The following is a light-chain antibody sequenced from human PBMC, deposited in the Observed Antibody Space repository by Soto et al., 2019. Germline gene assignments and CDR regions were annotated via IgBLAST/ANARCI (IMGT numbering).Light chain of an antibody. V-gene: IGLV1-51*01. CDR3: GTWDSRLSAEYV. CDR2: DNN. Sequence: QSVLTQPPSVSAAPGQKVTISCSGSSSNIGNNYVSWYQQLPGTAPKLLIYDNNKRPSGIPDRFSGSKSGTSATLGITGLQTGDEADYYCGTWDSRLSAEYVFGTGTKLTVL. CDR1: SSNIGNNY. J-gene: IGLJ1*01.